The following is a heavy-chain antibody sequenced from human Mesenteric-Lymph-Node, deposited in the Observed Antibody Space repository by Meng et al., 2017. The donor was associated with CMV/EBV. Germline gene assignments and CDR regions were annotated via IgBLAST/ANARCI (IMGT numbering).Heavy chain of an antibody. CDR3: ARVSCGGTCYRDALDI. D-gene: IGHD2-15*01. CDR1: AGSISIYS. CDR2: ICYSGNT. J-gene: IGHJ3*02. Sequence: GSLRLSCNVSAGSISIYSWNWIRQPPGKGLEWIGYICYSGNTNYNPSLKSRVSTSVDTSKNQFSLKLSSVTPEDTAVYYCARVSCGGTCYRDALDIWGQGTMVTVSS. V-gene: IGHV4-59*12.